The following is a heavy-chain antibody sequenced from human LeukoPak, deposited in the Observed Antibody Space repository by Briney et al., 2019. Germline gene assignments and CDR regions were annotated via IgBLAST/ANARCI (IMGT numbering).Heavy chain of an antibody. CDR3: ARISGGAGYNSNWFDT. V-gene: IGHV4-59*08. CDR2: IYYSGST. D-gene: IGHD5-24*01. J-gene: IGHJ5*02. CDR1: GGSINSYY. Sequence: PSETLSLICTVSGGSINSYYWSWIRQPPGKGLEWIGYIYYSGSTNYNPSLKSRVTISVDTSKHQFSLKLSSVTAADTAVYYCARISGGAGYNSNWFDTWGQGTLVTVSS.